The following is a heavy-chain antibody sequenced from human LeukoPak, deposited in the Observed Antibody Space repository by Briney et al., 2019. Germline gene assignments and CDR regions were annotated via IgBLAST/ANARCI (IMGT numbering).Heavy chain of an antibody. CDR3: ARDFDSKVGGMDV. D-gene: IGHD3-9*01. CDR2: INPNSGGT. J-gene: IGHJ6*02. V-gene: IGHV1-2*02. CDR1: GYTFTGYY. Sequence: VASVKVSCKASGYTFTGYYMHWVRQAPGQGLEWMGWINPNSGGTNYAQKFQGRVTMTRDTSISTAYMELSRLRSDDTAVYYCARDFDSKVGGMDVWGQGTTVTVSS.